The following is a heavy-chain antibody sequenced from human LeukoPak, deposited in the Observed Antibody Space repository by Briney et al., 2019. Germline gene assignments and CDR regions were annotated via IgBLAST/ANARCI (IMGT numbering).Heavy chain of an antibody. V-gene: IGHV1-69*05. Sequence: SVKVSCKASGGTFSSYAISWVRQAPGQGLEWMGGIIPIFGTANYAQKFQGRVTITTDESTSTAYMELSSLRSEDTAVYYCASMDKAMVTVYYYYYMDVWGKGTTVTVSS. CDR2: IIPIFGTA. CDR1: GGTFSSYA. D-gene: IGHD5-18*01. CDR3: ASMDKAMVTVYYYYYMDV. J-gene: IGHJ6*03.